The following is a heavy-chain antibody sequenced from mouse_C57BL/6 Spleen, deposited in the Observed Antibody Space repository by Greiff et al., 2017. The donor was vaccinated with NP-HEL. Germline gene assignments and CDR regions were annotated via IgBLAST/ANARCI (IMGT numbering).Heavy chain of an antibody. V-gene: IGHV1-5*01. Sequence: VHVKQSGTVLARPGASVKMSCKTSGYTFTSYWMHWVKQRPGQGLEWIGAIYPGNSDTSYNQKFKGKAKLTAVTSASTAYMELSSLTNEDSAVYYCTRFYYGSSYRAMDYWGQGTSGTVSS. CDR2: IYPGNSDT. J-gene: IGHJ4*01. CDR3: TRFYYGSSYRAMDY. CDR1: GYTFTSYW. D-gene: IGHD1-1*01.